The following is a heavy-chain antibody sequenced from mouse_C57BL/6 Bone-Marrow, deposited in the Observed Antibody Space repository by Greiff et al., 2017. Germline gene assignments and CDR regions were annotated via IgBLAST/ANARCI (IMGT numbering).Heavy chain of an antibody. V-gene: IGHV1-59*01. D-gene: IGHD3-1*01. CDR1: GYTFTSYW. CDR2: IDPSDSYT. J-gene: IGHJ2*01. CDR3: ASPIGIYFDY. Sequence: QVQLQQSGAELVRPGTSVKLSCKASGYTFTSYWMHWVKQRPGQGLEWIGVIDPSDSYTNYNQKFKGKATLTVDTSSSTAYMPLSSLTSEDSAVYYCASPIGIYFDYWGQGTTLTVSS.